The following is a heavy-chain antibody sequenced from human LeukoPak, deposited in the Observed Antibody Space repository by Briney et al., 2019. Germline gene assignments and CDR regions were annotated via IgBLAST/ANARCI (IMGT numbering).Heavy chain of an antibody. CDR2: IYYSGST. CDR3: ARGVALRTGFDY. CDR1: GGSISSGGYS. D-gene: IGHD4-17*01. V-gene: IGHV4-61*08. J-gene: IGHJ4*02. Sequence: SQTLSLTCAVSGGSISSGGYSWRWIRQPPGTGLEWIGYIYYSGSTNYNPSLKSRVTISVDTSKNQFSLKLSSVTAADTAVYYCARGVALRTGFDYWGQGTLVTVSS.